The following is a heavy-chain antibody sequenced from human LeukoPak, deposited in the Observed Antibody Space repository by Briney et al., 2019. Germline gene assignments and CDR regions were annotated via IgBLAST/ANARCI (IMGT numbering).Heavy chain of an antibody. D-gene: IGHD2-15*01. V-gene: IGHV3-21*06. CDR3: TRDTGCSGGACYTFYDY. CDR2: ISSSSSYI. J-gene: IGHJ4*02. Sequence: PGGSLRLSCAASGFTFSSYSMNWVRQAPGKGLEWVSSISSSSSYIYYADSVKGRFTISRDNAKNSLYLQMNSLRVEDTAVYYCTRDTGCSGGACYTFYDYWGQGTLVTVSS. CDR1: GFTFSSYS.